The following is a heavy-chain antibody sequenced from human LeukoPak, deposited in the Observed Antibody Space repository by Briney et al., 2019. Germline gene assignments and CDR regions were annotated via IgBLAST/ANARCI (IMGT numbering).Heavy chain of an antibody. CDR2: IYTSGST. CDR3: ASLRRVTVTNSYNWFDP. CDR1: GGSISSGSYY. V-gene: IGHV4-61*02. Sequence: SQTLSLTCTVSGGSISSGSYYWSWIRQPAGKGLEWIGRIYTSGSTNYNPSLKSRVTISVDTSENQFSLKLSSVTAADTAVYYCASLRRVTVTNSYNWFDPWGQGTLVTVSS. J-gene: IGHJ5*02. D-gene: IGHD4-17*01.